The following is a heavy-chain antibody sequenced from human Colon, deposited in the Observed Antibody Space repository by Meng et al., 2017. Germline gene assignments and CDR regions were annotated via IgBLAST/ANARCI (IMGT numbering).Heavy chain of an antibody. Sequence: SETLSLTCTVSGGSISSSSYYWGWIRQPPGKGLEWIGSIYYSGSTYYNPSLKSRVTISVDTSKNQFSLKLSAVTAADTAVYYCAREPHRGVWGQGTTVTVSS. CDR3: AREPHRGV. V-gene: IGHV4-39*07. CDR2: IYYSGST. J-gene: IGHJ6*02. CDR1: GGSISSSSYY.